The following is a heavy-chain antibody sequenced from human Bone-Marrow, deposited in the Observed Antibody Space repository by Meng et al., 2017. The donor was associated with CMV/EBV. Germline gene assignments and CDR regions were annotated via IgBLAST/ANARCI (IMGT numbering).Heavy chain of an antibody. D-gene: IGHD2-2*01. Sequence: GGSLRLSCAASGFTFSSYWMSWVRQAPGKGLEWVANIKQDGSEKYYVDSVKGRFTISRDNAKNSLYLQMNNLRAEDTAVYYCARDPNRRIVVVPAARAGWGQGTLVTVSS. CDR3: ARDPNRRIVVVPAARAG. J-gene: IGHJ4*02. V-gene: IGHV3-7*01. CDR1: GFTFSSYW. CDR2: IKQDGSEK.